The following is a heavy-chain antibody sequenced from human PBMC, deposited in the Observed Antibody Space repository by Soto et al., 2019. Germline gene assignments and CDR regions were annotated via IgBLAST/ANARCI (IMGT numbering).Heavy chain of an antibody. Sequence: GGSLRLSCAASGFTFSSYWMCWVRQAPGKGLEWVANVKQDESQKYYVDSVKGRFTTSRDNAKNSLFLQMNSLRAEDTAVYYCARVEYYYDSGSYYYYMDVWGKGTTVTVS. CDR2: VKQDESQK. V-gene: IGHV3-7*01. D-gene: IGHD3-10*01. J-gene: IGHJ6*03. CDR3: ARVEYYYDSGSYYYYMDV. CDR1: GFTFSSYW.